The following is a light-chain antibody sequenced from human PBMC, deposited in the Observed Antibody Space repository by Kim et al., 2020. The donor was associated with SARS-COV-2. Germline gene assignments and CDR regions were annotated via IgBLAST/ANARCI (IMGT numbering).Light chain of an antibody. CDR1: QTVLYNSNKKNY. J-gene: IGKJ2*03. Sequence: RSTLNCKSSQTVLYNSNKKNYLAWYQQKPGQAPKLLIYWASIRESGVSDRFSGSGSETDFTLTISSLQAEDVAVYYCQQYYSTPPSFGQGTKLEI. V-gene: IGKV4-1*01. CDR2: WAS. CDR3: QQYYSTPPS.